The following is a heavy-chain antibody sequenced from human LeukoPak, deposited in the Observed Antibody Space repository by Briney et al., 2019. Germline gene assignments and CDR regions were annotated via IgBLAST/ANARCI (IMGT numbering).Heavy chain of an antibody. CDR3: AKDRGIVVVTAGTGGFDP. CDR1: GFSFSSYG. J-gene: IGHJ5*02. V-gene: IGHV3-30*18. Sequence: GGSLRLSCATSGFSFSSYGMHWVRQAPGKGLEWVAVISYDGSNKYYADSVKGRFTISRDNSKNTLYLQMNSLRAEDTAVYYCAKDRGIVVVTAGTGGFDPWGQGTLVTVSS. CDR2: ISYDGSNK. D-gene: IGHD2-21*02.